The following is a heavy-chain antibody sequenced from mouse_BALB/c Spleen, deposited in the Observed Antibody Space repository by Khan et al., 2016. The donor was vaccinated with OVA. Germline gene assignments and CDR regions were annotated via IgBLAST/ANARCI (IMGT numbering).Heavy chain of an antibody. CDR1: GYTFTSYT. J-gene: IGHJ4*01. CDR3: TRKYGNYAAMDY. Sequence: VQLQESGAELARPGASVKMSCKASGYTFTSYTMHWVKQRPGQGLEWIGYINPSSGYTNYNQKFKDKATLTADKSSSTAYMQLSSLTSEDSAVYYCTRKYGNYAAMDYWGQGTSVNVSS. CDR2: INPSSGYT. D-gene: IGHD2-10*02. V-gene: IGHV1-4*01.